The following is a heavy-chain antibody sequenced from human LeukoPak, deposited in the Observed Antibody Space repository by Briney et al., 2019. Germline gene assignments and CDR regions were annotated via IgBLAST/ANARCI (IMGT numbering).Heavy chain of an antibody. J-gene: IGHJ4*02. Sequence: PGGSLRLSCAASGFAVSGSYMSWVRQAPGEGLEWVSAVYSDGSTYYGDSVKGRFTISRDTSKNTLYLQMDSLRAEDTAMYYCARDAFGIIWDQHYFDYWGQGTLVTVSS. V-gene: IGHV3-53*01. CDR1: GFAVSGSY. D-gene: IGHD2-2*01. CDR2: VYSDGST. CDR3: ARDAFGIIWDQHYFDY.